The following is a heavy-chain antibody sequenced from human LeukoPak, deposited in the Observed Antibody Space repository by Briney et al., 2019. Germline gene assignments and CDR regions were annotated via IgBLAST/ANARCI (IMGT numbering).Heavy chain of an antibody. CDR3: ARKVASGYDTFDI. Sequence: PGGSLRLSCEASGFTFSSYSMNWVRQAPGKGLEWVWSIISSSTYLYYADSVKGRFTIARDNAKNSLYLQMNSLRAGDTAVYYCARKVASGYDTFDIWGQGTMVTVSA. CDR1: GFTFSSYS. J-gene: IGHJ3*02. V-gene: IGHV3-21*01. CDR2: IISSSTYL. D-gene: IGHD6-13*01.